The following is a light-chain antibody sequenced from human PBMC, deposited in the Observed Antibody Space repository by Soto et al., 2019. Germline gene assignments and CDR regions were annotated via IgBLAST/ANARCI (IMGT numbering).Light chain of an antibody. Sequence: QSVLTQPPSVSGAPGQRVTISCTGSSSNIGAGFDVHWYQQLPRSAPKLLICGNCNRPSGLPDRFSDSKSGTSASLAINGLQAEDGADYYCQSYDSSLSGSVFGGGTKLTVL. CDR1: SSNIGAGFD. CDR2: GNC. CDR3: QSYDSSLSGSV. J-gene: IGLJ2*01. V-gene: IGLV1-40*01.